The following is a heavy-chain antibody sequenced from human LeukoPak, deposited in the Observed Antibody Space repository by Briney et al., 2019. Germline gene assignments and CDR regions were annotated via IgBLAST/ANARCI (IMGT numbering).Heavy chain of an antibody. D-gene: IGHD6-19*01. J-gene: IGHJ4*02. V-gene: IGHV4-38-2*02. CDR2: IYHRGST. CDR1: GYSISSGYY. CDR3: AREASSGWYVSY. Sequence: SETLSLTCTVSGYSISSGYYWGWIRQPPGKGLEWIGSIYHRGSTYYNPSLKSRVTISVDTSKNQFSLKLSSATAADTAVYYCAREASSGWYVSYWGQGTLVTVSS.